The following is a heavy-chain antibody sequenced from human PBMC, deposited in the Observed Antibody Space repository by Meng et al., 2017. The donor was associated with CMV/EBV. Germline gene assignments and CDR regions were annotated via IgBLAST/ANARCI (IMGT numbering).Heavy chain of an antibody. J-gene: IGHJ4*02. Sequence: SETLSLTCTASGGSISSYYWSWIRQPPGKGLEWIGYIYYSGSTNYNPSLKSRVTISVDTSKNQFSLKLSSVTAADTAVYYCARYLGWSEYYYDSSGPSGLGYFDYWGQGTLVTVSS. CDR1: GGSISSYY. V-gene: IGHV4-59*01. CDR3: ARYLGWSEYYYDSSGPSGLGYFDY. CDR2: IYYSGST. D-gene: IGHD3-22*01.